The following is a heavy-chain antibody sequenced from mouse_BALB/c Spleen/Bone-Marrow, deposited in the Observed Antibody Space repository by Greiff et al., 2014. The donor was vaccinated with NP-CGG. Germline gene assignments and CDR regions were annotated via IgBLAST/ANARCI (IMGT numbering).Heavy chain of an antibody. J-gene: IGHJ4*01. CDR2: ITGGGTT. CDR3: ARHYGYVDAMDY. CDR1: GITVSSYT. Sequence: EVQVVESGGDLVKPGESLKFSCAASGITVSSYTMSWVRQTPEKRLEWVASITGGGTTYYPDSVKGRFTISRDNARNILYLQVSSLRSEDTAIYYCARHYGYVDAMDYWGQGTSVTVSS. V-gene: IGHV5-6-5*01. D-gene: IGHD1-2*01.